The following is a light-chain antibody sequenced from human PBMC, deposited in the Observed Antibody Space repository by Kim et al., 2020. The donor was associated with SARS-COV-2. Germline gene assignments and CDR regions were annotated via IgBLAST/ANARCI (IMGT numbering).Light chain of an antibody. V-gene: IGKV1-33*01. J-gene: IGKJ4*01. CDR2: DAS. Sequence: DIQMTQSPSSLSASLGDRVTITCRATEDIRSSLNWYQLKPGKAPKLLISDASKLQAGVPSRFSGRGSGTHFSFSISSLRPEDLATYYCLQQDTLPLTFGGGTKVEI. CDR3: LQQDTLPLT. CDR1: EDIRSS.